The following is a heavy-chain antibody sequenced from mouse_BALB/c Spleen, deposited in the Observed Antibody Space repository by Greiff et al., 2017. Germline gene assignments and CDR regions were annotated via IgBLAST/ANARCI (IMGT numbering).Heavy chain of an antibody. CDR2: IRLKSDNYAT. J-gene: IGHJ2*01. Sequence: EVKLVESGGGLVQPGGSMKLSCVASGFTFSSYWMSWVRQSPEKGLEWVAEIRLKSDNYATHYAESVKGKFTISRDDSKSRLYLQMNSLRAEDTGIYYCTTGPFDYWGQGTTLTVSS. V-gene: IGHV6-6*02. CDR3: TTGPFDY. CDR1: GFTFSSYW. D-gene: IGHD4-1*01.